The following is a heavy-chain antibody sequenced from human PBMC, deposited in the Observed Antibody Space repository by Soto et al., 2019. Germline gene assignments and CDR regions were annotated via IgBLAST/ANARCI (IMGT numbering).Heavy chain of an antibody. V-gene: IGHV1-18*01. J-gene: IGHJ4*02. CDR3: VRATYFSDSSGYTRCLDY. D-gene: IGHD3-22*01. CDR2: ISAYNGTA. CDR1: GYTFTSYG. Sequence: ASVKVSCKASGYTFTSYGISWVRQAPGQGLEWMGWISAYNGTANYAQKLQGRVTITADTSTSTAYMQMNSLKTEDTAVYYCVRATYFSDSSGYTRCLDYWGQGTLVTVSS.